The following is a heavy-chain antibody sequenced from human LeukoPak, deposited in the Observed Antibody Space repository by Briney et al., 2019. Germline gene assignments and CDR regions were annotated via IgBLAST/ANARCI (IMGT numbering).Heavy chain of an antibody. CDR1: GFTFSSYA. V-gene: IGHV3-30*01. CDR2: ISYDGSNK. CDR3: ARAPYDSRGYVFDH. Sequence: PGGSLRLSCAASGFTFSSYAMHWVRQAPGKGLEWVAVISYDGSNKYYADSVKGRFTISRDNSKNTLYLQMNSLRAEDTAVYYCARAPYDSRGYVFDHWGQGTVVTVSS. D-gene: IGHD3-22*01. J-gene: IGHJ4*02.